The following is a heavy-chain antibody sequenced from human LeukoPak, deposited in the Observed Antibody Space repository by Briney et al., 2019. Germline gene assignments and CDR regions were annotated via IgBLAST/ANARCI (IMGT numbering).Heavy chain of an antibody. V-gene: IGHV4-59*08. CDR3: ARHSGYLYFDY. J-gene: IGHJ4*02. Sequence: KPSETLSLTCTVSGGSISRYYWSWIRQSPGRGLEWIGFIYSSGRTNYNPSLKSRVTISVDTSKNQFSLRLISVAAADTAVYYCARHSGYLYFDYWGQGALVTVSS. CDR1: GGSISRYY. CDR2: IYSSGRT. D-gene: IGHD5-12*01.